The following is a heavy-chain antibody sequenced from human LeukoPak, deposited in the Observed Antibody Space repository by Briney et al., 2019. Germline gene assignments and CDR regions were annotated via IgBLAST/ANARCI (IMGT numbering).Heavy chain of an antibody. Sequence: TGGSLRLSCAASGFTFSSYAMHWVRQAPGKGLEWVAVISYDGSNKYYADSVKGRFTISRDNSKNTLYLQMNSLRAEDTAVYYCAKERIPFSFDYWGQGTLVTVSS. V-gene: IGHV3-30*04. CDR2: ISYDGSNK. D-gene: IGHD2/OR15-2a*01. J-gene: IGHJ4*02. CDR3: AKERIPFSFDY. CDR1: GFTFSSYA.